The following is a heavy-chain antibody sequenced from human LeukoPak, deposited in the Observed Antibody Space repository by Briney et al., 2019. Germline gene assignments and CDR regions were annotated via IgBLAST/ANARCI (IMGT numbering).Heavy chain of an antibody. CDR3: AKVSGSSWYHHFDY. V-gene: IGHV3-9*01. J-gene: IGHJ4*02. CDR2: ISWNSGSI. Sequence: GGSLRLSCAASGFTFDDYAMHWVRQAPGKGLEWVSGISWNSGSIGYADSVKGRFTISRDNAKNSLYLQMNSLRAEDTALYYCAKVSGSSWYHHFDYWGQGTLVTVSS. CDR1: GFTFDDYA. D-gene: IGHD6-13*01.